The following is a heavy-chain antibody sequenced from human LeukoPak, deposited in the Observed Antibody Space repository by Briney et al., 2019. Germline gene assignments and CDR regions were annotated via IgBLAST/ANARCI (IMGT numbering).Heavy chain of an antibody. Sequence: GGSLRLSCAASGFTFSSYAMSWVRQAPGKGLEWVSPISGSGGSTYYADSVKGRFTISRDNSKNTLYLQMNSLRAEDTAVYYCARGSYSSSWSYYYYMDVWGKGTTVTISS. CDR1: GFTFSSYA. D-gene: IGHD6-13*01. CDR2: ISGSGGST. J-gene: IGHJ6*03. CDR3: ARGSYSSSWSYYYYMDV. V-gene: IGHV3-23*01.